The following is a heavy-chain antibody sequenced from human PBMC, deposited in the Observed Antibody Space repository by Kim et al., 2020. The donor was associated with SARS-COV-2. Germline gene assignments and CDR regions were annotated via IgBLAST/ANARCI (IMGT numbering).Heavy chain of an antibody. CDR2: IIPIFGTA. J-gene: IGHJ5*02. V-gene: IGHV1-69*13. Sequence: SVKVSCKASGGTFSSYAISWVRQAPGQGLEWMGGIIPIFGTANYAQKFQGRVTITADESTSTAYMELSSLRSEDTAVYYCARADYYGSGSQNWFDPWGQGTLVTVSS. CDR3: ARADYYGSGSQNWFDP. D-gene: IGHD3-10*01. CDR1: GGTFSSYA.